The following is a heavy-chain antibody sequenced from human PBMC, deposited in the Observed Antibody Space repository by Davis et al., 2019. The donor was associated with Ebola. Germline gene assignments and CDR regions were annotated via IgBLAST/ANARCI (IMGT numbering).Heavy chain of an antibody. CDR1: GGTFSSYA. Sequence: SVKVSCKASGGTFSSYAISWVRQAPGQGLEWMGGIIPIFGTANYAQKFQGRVTITADESTSTAYMELSSLRSEDTAVYYCARGRKEGGYYNNWFDPWGQGTLVTVSS. V-gene: IGHV1-69*13. CDR3: ARGRKEGGYYNNWFDP. D-gene: IGHD3-3*01. J-gene: IGHJ5*02. CDR2: IIPIFGTA.